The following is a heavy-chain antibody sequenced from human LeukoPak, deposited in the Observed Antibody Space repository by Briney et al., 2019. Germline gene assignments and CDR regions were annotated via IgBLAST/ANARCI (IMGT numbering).Heavy chain of an antibody. CDR2: ISGSSSKT. CDR1: GFTFSDYY. CDR3: ARTNSLDC. J-gene: IGHJ4*02. V-gene: IGHV3-11*03. Sequence: GGSLRLSCAASGFTFSDYYMSWIRQAPGKGLEWVSWISGSSSKTSYADSVKGRFTISRDNAKNSVYLQMNSLRAEDTAVYYCARTNSLDCWGQGTLVTVSS.